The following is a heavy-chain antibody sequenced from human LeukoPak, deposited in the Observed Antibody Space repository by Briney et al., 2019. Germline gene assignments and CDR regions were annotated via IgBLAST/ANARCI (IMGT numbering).Heavy chain of an antibody. V-gene: IGHV4-31*03. CDR1: GGSIVSGTYY. CDR2: IYYQGST. J-gene: IGHJ4*02. D-gene: IGHD5-24*01. Sequence: SETLSLTCTVSGGSIVSGTYYWSWIRQHPGKGLEWIGYIYYQGSTYYNPSLKSRVTISVDTSKNQFSLKLSSVTAADTAVYYCARGHGYNYSRYYFDNWGQGTLVTVSS. CDR3: ARGHGYNYSRYYFDN.